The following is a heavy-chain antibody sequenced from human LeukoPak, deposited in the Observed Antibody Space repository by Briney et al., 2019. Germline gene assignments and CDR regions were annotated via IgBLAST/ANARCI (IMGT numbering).Heavy chain of an antibody. CDR2: ISYDGSNK. D-gene: IGHD5-24*01. V-gene: IGHV3-30*18. CDR1: GFAFSRYG. CDR3: AKLGQSGYNSYY. Sequence: GGSLRLSCAASGFAFSRYGMHWVRQAPGKGLEWVAVISYDGSNKYYADSVKGRFTISRDNSKDTLYLQMNSLRAEDTAVYYCAKLGQSGYNSYYWGQGTLVTVSS. J-gene: IGHJ4*02.